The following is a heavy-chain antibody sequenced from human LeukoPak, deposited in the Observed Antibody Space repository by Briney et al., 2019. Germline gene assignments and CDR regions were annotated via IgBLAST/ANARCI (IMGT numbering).Heavy chain of an antibody. CDR2: ISAYNGNT. CDR1: GYTFTSYG. CDR3: ARDGERGELSLYMDY. J-gene: IGHJ4*02. D-gene: IGHD3-16*02. Sequence: ASVKVSCKASGYTFTSYGISWVRQAPGQGLEWMGWISAYNGNTNYAQKLQGRVTMTTDTSTSTAYMELRSLRSDDTAVYYCARDGERGELSLYMDYWGQGTLVTVSS. V-gene: IGHV1-18*01.